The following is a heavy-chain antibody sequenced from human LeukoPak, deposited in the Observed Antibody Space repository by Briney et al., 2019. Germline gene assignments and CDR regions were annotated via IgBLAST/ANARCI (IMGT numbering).Heavy chain of an antibody. Sequence: SETLSLTCSVSGGSISNYYWSWIRQPPGKGLEWIGYIYYSGSTNYNPSLKSRVTISVDTSKNQFSLKLSSVTAADTAVYYCASIDYGESIPNWYFDLWGRGTLVTVSS. V-gene: IGHV4-59*01. J-gene: IGHJ2*01. D-gene: IGHD4-17*01. CDR3: ASIDYGESIPNWYFDL. CDR1: GGSISNYY. CDR2: IYYSGST.